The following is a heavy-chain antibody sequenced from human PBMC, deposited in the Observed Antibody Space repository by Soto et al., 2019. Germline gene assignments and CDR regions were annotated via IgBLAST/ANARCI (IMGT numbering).Heavy chain of an antibody. CDR3: ARQIVGATRDPNWFDP. Sequence: QVQLVQSGAEVKKPGSSVKVSCKASGGTFSSYAISWVRQAPGLGLEWMGGIIPIFGTANYAQKFQGRVTITADESTSTAYMELSSLRSEDTAVYYCARQIVGATRDPNWFDPWGQGTLVTVSS. V-gene: IGHV1-69*01. CDR2: IIPIFGTA. CDR1: GGTFSSYA. D-gene: IGHD1-26*01. J-gene: IGHJ5*02.